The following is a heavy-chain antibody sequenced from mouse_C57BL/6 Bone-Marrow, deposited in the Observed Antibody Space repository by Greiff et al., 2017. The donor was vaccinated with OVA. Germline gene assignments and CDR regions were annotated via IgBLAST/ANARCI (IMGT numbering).Heavy chain of an antibody. D-gene: IGHD2-4*01. CDR2: IYPGNSDT. V-gene: IGHV1-5*01. CDR1: GYTFTSYW. J-gene: IGHJ2*01. CDR3: TRDGLYYDYDDGYFDD. Sequence: VQLQQSGTVLARPGASVKMSCKTSGYTFTSYWMHWVQQRPGKGLEWIGAIYPGNSDTSSNQKLKGKAKLTAVTSASTAYMELSSLTNEDSAVYYCTRDGLYYDYDDGYFDDWGQGTTLTVSS.